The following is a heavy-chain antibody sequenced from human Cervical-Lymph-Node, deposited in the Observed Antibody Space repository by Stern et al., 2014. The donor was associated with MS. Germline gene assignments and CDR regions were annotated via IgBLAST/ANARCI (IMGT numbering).Heavy chain of an antibody. CDR2: ILPGFRTT. Sequence: VQLLESGAEVKQPGSSVKVSCSTSGGTFGIYATTWVRKAPGQGLEWMGGILPGFRTTNYAQKFQGRVILSADESTSTAYMELSSLRSEDTAVYYCARVGYCIGSNCIQGAMDVWGQGTTVIVSS. J-gene: IGHJ6*02. CDR3: ARVGYCIGSNCIQGAMDV. V-gene: IGHV1-69*01. CDR1: GGTFGIYA. D-gene: IGHD2-2*01.